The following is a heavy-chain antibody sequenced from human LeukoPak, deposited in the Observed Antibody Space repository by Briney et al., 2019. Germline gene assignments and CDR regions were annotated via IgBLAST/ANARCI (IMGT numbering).Heavy chain of an antibody. D-gene: IGHD1-14*01. J-gene: IGHJ4*02. CDR1: GFTFSSYS. V-gene: IGHV3-21*01. CDR2: ISSSSYI. CDR3: ARTQAEPYYFDY. Sequence: GGSLRLSCAASGFTFSSYSVNWVRQAPGKGLEWVSSISSSSYIYYADSVRGRFTISRDNAKNSLYLQMNSLRAEDTAVYYCARTQAEPYYFDYWGQGTLVTVSS.